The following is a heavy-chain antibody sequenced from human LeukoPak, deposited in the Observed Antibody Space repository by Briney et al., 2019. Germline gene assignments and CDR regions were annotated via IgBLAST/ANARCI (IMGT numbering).Heavy chain of an antibody. Sequence: GGSLRLSCTASGFTFSSYSMNWVRQAPGKGLEWVSSISTSSSYIYYADSVKGRFTISRDDARNSLYLQMNTLRAEDTAVYSCARGADGVSSNSRGWFDPWGQGTLVTVSS. CDR2: ISTSSSYI. D-gene: IGHD2-15*01. J-gene: IGHJ5*02. CDR3: ARGADGVSSNSRGWFDP. CDR1: GFTFSSYS. V-gene: IGHV3-21*01.